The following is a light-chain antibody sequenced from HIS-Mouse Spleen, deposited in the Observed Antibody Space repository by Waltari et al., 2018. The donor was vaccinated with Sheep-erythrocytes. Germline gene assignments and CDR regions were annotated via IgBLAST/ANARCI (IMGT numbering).Light chain of an antibody. J-gene: IGLJ2*01. CDR3: SSYAGSNNLV. CDR2: DVS. V-gene: IGLV2-14*03. Sequence: LTQPASVSGSPGQSITISCTGTSSDVGGYNYVSWYQQHPGKAPKLMIYDVSNRPSGVSNRFSGSKSGNTASLTISGLQAEDEADYYCSSYAGSNNLVFGGGTKLTVL. CDR1: SSDVGGYNY.